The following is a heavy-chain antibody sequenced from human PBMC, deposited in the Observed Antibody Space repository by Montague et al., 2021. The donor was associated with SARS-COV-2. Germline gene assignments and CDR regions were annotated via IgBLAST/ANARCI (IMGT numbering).Heavy chain of an antibody. CDR1: DGSISSGGYS. J-gene: IGHJ6*02. CDR3: ARGSMVRGGKVYYGVDV. CDR2: IYHSGST. Sequence: TLSLTCAVSDGSISSGGYSWNWIRQPPGKGLEWIGYIYHSGSTYYNPSLKSRVTISLDSSKNQFSLNLTSVTAADTAVYYCARGSMVRGGKVYYGVDVWGQGTTVTVSS. V-gene: IGHV4-30-2*01. D-gene: IGHD3-10*01.